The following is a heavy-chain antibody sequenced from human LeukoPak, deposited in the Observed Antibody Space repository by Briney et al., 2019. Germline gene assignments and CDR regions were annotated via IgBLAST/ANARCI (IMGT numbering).Heavy chain of an antibody. Sequence: ASVKVSCKASGYTFTGYYMHWVRQAPGQGLEWMGWINPNSGGTNYAQKFQGRVTMTRDTSISTAYMELSRLRSDDTVVYYCAREGGPTPGWFDPWGQGTLVTVSS. J-gene: IGHJ5*02. CDR1: GYTFTGYY. CDR2: INPNSGGT. CDR3: AREGGPTPGWFDP. D-gene: IGHD3-16*01. V-gene: IGHV1-2*02.